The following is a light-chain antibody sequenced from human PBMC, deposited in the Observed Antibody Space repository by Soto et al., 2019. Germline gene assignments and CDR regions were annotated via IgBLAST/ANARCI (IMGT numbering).Light chain of an antibody. CDR2: EDS. J-gene: IGLJ1*01. Sequence: QSVLTQPPSVSAAPGQKVTFSCSGSSSNIGKNYVSWYQQVPGTAPKLLIYEDSKRRSGIPDRFSGSKSGTSATLGITGLQTGDEADYYCGTWDSSLSVFVFGTGTKVTVL. CDR3: GTWDSSLSVFV. CDR1: SSNIGKNY. V-gene: IGLV1-51*02.